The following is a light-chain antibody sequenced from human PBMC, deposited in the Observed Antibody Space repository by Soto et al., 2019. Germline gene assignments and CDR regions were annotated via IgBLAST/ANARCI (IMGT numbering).Light chain of an antibody. Sequence: EIVLTQSPATLSLSPGERATLSCRASRSVRSYLAWYQQKPGQAPRLLIYDASNRAAGIPARFSGSGSETDFTLTISNLAPEDFAVYYCQQRYAWPPITFGQGTRLEIK. CDR2: DAS. CDR3: QQRYAWPPIT. V-gene: IGKV3-11*01. CDR1: RSVRSY. J-gene: IGKJ5*01.